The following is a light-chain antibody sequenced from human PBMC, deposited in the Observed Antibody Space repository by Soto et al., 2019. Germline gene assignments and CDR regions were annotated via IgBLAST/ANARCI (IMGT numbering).Light chain of an antibody. CDR2: AAS. V-gene: IGKV1-39*01. CDR3: QQSYSTPIT. CDR1: QSMSSY. J-gene: IGKJ5*01. Sequence: DIHITQSPSSLSASLVDRVTITCRASQSMSSYLNWYQHKPGKAPKLLIYAASSLQSGVPSRFSGSGSGTDFTLTISSLQPQDFATYYCQQSYSTPITFGQASGLDI.